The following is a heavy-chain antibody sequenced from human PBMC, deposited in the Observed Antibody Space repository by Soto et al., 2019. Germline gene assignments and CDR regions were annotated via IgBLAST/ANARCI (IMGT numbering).Heavy chain of an antibody. CDR3: AKHRGAYCSGDCYVDF. CDR1: GFTFNNYA. CDR2: ITGNGVYT. J-gene: IGHJ4*02. Sequence: EVQLLESGGGLVQPGGSLRLSCAASGFTFNNYAMSWVRQAPGKGLEWVSVITGNGVYTYYADSVKGRFTMSRDSSRNTLYLEMNSLRVEDSAQYYCAKHRGAYCSGDCYVDFWGQGTLVTVSS. D-gene: IGHD2-21*02. V-gene: IGHV3-23*01.